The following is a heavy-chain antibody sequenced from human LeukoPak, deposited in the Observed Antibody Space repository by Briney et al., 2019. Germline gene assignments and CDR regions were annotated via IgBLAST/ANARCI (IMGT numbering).Heavy chain of an antibody. Sequence: GGSLRLSCATSGFTFSSYAMSWVRQAPGKGLEWVSALSDSGVTTYYADSVKGRFTISRDNSKNTLSLQMNSLRVKDTALYFCAKARGSGNSIYFDHWGQGTLVTVSS. J-gene: IGHJ4*02. CDR1: GFTFSSYA. CDR2: LSDSGVTT. D-gene: IGHD4-23*01. V-gene: IGHV3-23*01. CDR3: AKARGSGNSIYFDH.